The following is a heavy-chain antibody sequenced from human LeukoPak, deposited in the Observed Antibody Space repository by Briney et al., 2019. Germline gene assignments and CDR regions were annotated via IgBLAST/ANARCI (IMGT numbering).Heavy chain of an antibody. CDR1: GGSISSSSYY. J-gene: IGHJ4*02. Sequence: PSETLSLTCTVSGGSISSSSYYWGWIRQPPGKGLEWIGSIYYSGSTYYNPSLKSRVTISVDTSKNQFSLKLSSVTAADTAVYYCARKGGSSGYELDYWGQGTLVTVSS. CDR2: IYYSGST. V-gene: IGHV4-39*07. D-gene: IGHD5-12*01. CDR3: ARKGGSSGYELDY.